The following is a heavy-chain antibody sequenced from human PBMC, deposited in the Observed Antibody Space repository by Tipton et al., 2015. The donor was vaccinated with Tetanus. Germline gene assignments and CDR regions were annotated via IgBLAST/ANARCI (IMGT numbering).Heavy chain of an antibody. CDR3: AKAKTWINLWFGDA. J-gene: IGHJ5*02. CDR1: GFTVSNYY. V-gene: IGHV3-53*01. D-gene: IGHD3-10*01. CDR2: IYNGDRT. Sequence: SLRLSCAVSGFTVSNYYMSWVRQAPGKGLEWVSLIYNGDRTSHADSVKGRFTISRDKSKNTLYLQMNSLRAEDTAVYYCAKAKTWINLWFGDAWGPGTRVTVSS.